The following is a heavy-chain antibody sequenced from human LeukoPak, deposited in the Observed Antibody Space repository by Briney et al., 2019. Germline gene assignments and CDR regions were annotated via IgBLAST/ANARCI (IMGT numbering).Heavy chain of an antibody. V-gene: IGHV1-18*01. Sequence: GASVKVSCKASGYTFTSYGISWVRHAPGQGLELMGWISAYNGNTNYAQKLQGRVTMTTDTSTSTAYMELRSLRSDDTAVYYCARDGLGDSSSSWHYWGQGTLVTVSS. J-gene: IGHJ4*02. D-gene: IGHD6-6*01. CDR1: GYTFTSYG. CDR3: ARDGLGDSSSSWHY. CDR2: ISAYNGNT.